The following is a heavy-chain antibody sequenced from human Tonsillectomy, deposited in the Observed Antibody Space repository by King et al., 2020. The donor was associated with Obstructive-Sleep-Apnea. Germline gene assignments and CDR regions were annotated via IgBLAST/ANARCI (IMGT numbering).Heavy chain of an antibody. CDR3: AGGSNYDYYYGLDV. Sequence: VQLQQWGAGLLQPSETLSLTCAVYGGSFSGHYWSWIRQPPEKGLEWIGEINHSGSTNSNPSLKSRVTISVDTSKNQFSLKLSPVTAADTAVYYCAGGSNYDYYYGLDVWGQGTTVTVSS. V-gene: IGHV4-34*01. CDR2: INHSGST. D-gene: IGHD6-6*01. CDR1: GGSFSGHY. J-gene: IGHJ6*02.